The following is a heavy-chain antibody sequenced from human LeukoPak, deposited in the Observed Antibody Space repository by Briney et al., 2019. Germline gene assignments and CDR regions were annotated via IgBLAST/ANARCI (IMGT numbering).Heavy chain of an antibody. D-gene: IGHD3-9*01. J-gene: IGHJ4*02. Sequence: NSSETLSLTCSVSGDSMNSYYWSWIRQSPGKGLEWIGYIYYSGSTNYNPSLKSRVTISVDTSKNQFSLKLSSVTAADTAVYYCARHVWLQPFDYWGQGTLGTVSS. CDR3: ARHVWLQPFDY. V-gene: IGHV4-59*08. CDR1: GDSMNSYY. CDR2: IYYSGST.